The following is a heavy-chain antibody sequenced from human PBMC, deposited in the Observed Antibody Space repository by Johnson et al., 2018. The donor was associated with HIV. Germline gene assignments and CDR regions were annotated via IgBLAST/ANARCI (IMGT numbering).Heavy chain of an antibody. V-gene: IGHV3-30*04. D-gene: IGHD6-19*01. CDR2: ISYDGSNK. CDR3: ARVRRSGWFDNDAFDI. J-gene: IGHJ3*02. CDR1: GFTFDDYA. Sequence: VQLVESGGGVVRPGGSLRLSCVASGFTFDDYAMIWVRQAPGKGLEWVAVISYDGSNKYYTDSVKGRFTISRDNSKNTLFLLMSSLRADDTAVYYCARVRRSGWFDNDAFDIWGQGTMVTVSS.